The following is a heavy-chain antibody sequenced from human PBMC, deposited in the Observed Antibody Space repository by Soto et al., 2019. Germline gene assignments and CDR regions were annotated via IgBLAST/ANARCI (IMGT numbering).Heavy chain of an antibody. CDR3: ASLEQHG. D-gene: IGHD6-13*01. V-gene: IGHV3-7*01. CDR2: IKQDGREK. CDR1: GFTLSDSC. J-gene: IGHJ6*02. Sequence: EGSLSLSFEASGFTLSDSCMDWVRQAPGKVPAWVANIKQDGREKNYVDAVKGRLIISRDNAKNSLYLQMNSLRAEDTAVYYCASLEQHGWGQRTTVSISS.